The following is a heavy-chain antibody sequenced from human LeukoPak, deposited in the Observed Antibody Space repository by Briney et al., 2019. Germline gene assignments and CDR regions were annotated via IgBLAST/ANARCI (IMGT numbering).Heavy chain of an antibody. V-gene: IGHV1-69*04. J-gene: IGHJ6*03. CDR2: IIPILGIA. Sequence: ASVKVSCKASGGTFSSYAISWVRQAPGQGLEWMGRIIPILGIANYAQKFQGRVTITADKSTSTAYMELSSLRSEDTAVYYCARVPAGSYYYYYMDVWGKGTTVTVSS. CDR1: GGTFSSYA. CDR3: ARVPAGSYYYYYMDV.